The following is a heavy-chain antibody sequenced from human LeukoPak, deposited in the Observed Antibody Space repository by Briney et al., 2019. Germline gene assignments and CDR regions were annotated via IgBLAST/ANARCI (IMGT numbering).Heavy chain of an antibody. CDR1: GGTFSSYA. V-gene: IGHV1-69*05. D-gene: IGHD2-21*01. CDR3: ASNRSNIVVAPLHY. J-gene: IGHJ4*02. Sequence: SVKVSCKASGGTFSSYAISWVRQAPGQGLEWMGGIIPIFGTANYAQKFQGRVTITTDESTSTAYMELSSLRSEDTAVYYCASNRSNIVVAPLHYWGQGTLVTVPS. CDR2: IIPIFGTA.